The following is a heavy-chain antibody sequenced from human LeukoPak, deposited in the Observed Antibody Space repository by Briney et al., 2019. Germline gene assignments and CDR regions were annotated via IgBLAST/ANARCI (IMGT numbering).Heavy chain of an antibody. CDR3: ARDPEAHYYYYMDV. Sequence: GGSLRLSCAASGFTFSSYSMNWVRQAPGKGLEWVSYISSSSSTIYYADSVKGRFTISRDNAKNSLYLQMNSRRAEDTAVYYCARDPEAHYYYYMDVWGKGTTVTVSS. J-gene: IGHJ6*03. CDR1: GFTFSSYS. CDR2: ISSSSSTI. V-gene: IGHV3-48*01.